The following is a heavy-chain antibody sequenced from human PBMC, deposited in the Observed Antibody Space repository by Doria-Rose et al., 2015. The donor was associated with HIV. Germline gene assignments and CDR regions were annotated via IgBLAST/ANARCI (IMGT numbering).Heavy chain of an antibody. Sequence: SGGGLVKPGGSLRLSCAASGFTFSRYSMNWVRQAPGKGLEWVSSISSSSEYIYYVDSVQGRFTISRDNAKNSVYLRMNSLRTEDTAVYYCARDHYDSGGYYRDWGQGTLVTVSS. D-gene: IGHD3-22*01. CDR3: ARDHYDSGGYYRD. CDR2: ISSSSEYI. J-gene: IGHJ4*02. CDR1: GFTFSRYS. V-gene: IGHV3-21*03.